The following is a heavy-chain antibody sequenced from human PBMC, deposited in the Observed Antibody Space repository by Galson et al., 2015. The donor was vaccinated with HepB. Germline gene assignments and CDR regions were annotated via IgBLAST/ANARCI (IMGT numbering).Heavy chain of an antibody. CDR1: GGTFSSYA. D-gene: IGHD7-27*01. J-gene: IGHJ4*02. V-gene: IGHV1-69*06. CDR3: ARESMPGPWGDY. CDR2: IIPIFGTA. Sequence: SVKVSCKASGGTFSSYAISWVRQAPGQGLEWMGGIIPIFGTANYAQKFQGRVTITADKSTSTAYMELSSLRSEDTAVYYCARESMPGPWGDYWGQGTLVTVSS.